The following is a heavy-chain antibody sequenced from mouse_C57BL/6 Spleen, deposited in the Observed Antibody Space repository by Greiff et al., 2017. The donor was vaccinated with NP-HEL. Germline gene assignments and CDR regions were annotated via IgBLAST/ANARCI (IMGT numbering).Heavy chain of an antibody. CDR2: IYPGDGDT. V-gene: IGHV1-80*01. J-gene: IGHJ1*03. Sequence: QVQLQQSGAELVKPGASVKISCKASGYAFSSYWMNWVKQRPGKGLEWIGQIYPGDGDTNYNGKFKGKATLPAAKSSSTAYMQLSSLPLEASAVYVCARSSFITTVVERGRYFDVWGTGTTLTVSS. D-gene: IGHD1-1*01. CDR3: ARSSFITTVVERGRYFDV. CDR1: GYAFSSYW.